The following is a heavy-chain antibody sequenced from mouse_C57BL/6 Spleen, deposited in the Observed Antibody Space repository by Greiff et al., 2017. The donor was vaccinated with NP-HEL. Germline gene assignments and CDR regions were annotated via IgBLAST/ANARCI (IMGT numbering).Heavy chain of an antibody. J-gene: IGHJ2*01. V-gene: IGHV5-4*01. CDR3: AREGDGYYGGFDY. CDR2: ISDGGSYT. Sequence: EVQLVESGGGLVKPGGSLKLSCAASGFTFSSYAMSWVRQTPEKRLEWVATISDGGSYTYYPDNVKGRFTISRDNAKNNLYLQMSHLKSEDTAMYYCAREGDGYYGGFDYWGQGTTLTVSS. CDR1: GFTFSSYA. D-gene: IGHD2-3*01.